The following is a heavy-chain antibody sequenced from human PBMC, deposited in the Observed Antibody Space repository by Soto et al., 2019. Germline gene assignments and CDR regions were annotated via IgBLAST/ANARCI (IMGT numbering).Heavy chain of an antibody. Sequence: LSLTCTVSGGSLSSYYWTWIRQSPGKGLEWIGYVYFSGNTNYNPSLKSRVTISIDTSKNQFSLRLASVTAADTAFYYCGSVRPSGYVLSWGQGTLVTVSS. CDR1: GGSLSSYY. J-gene: IGHJ5*02. V-gene: IGHV4-59*01. CDR2: VYFSGNT. D-gene: IGHD6-25*01. CDR3: GSVRPSGYVLS.